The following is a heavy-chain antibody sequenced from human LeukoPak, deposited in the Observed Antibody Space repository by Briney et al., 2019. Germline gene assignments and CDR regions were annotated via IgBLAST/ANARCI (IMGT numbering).Heavy chain of an antibody. Sequence: GSLRLSCAASGFTFSSYWMSWVRQPPGKGLEWIGSIYHSGSTYYNPSLKSRVTISVDTSKNQFSLKLSSVTAADTAVYYCAREPGDVYNYYYMDVWGKGTTVAVSS. V-gene: IGHV4-38-2*02. CDR2: IYHSGST. J-gene: IGHJ6*03. CDR1: GFTFSSYW. D-gene: IGHD7-27*01. CDR3: AREPGDVYNYYYMDV.